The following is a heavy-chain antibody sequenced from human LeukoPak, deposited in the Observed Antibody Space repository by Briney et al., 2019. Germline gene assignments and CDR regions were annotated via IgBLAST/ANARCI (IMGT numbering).Heavy chain of an antibody. V-gene: IGHV1-18*01. CDR1: GYTFTSYG. J-gene: IGHJ5*02. Sequence: ASVKVSCKASGYTFTSYGISWVRQAPGQGLEWMGWISAYNGNTNYAQKLQGRVTMTTGTSTSTAYMELRSLRSDDTAVYYCARDNSVGDVAWWFDPWGQGTLVTVSS. CDR3: ARDNSVGDVAWWFDP. D-gene: IGHD1-26*01. CDR2: ISAYNGNT.